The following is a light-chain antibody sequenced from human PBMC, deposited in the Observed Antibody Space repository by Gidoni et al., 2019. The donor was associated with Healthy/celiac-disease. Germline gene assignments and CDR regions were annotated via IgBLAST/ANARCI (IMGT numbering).Light chain of an antibody. J-gene: IGKJ3*01. Sequence: EIVLTQSPGTLSLSPGERATLSCRASQSVSSSYLAWYQQKPGQAPRLLIYGASRRATGIPDRFSGSGSGTDFTLTSSRLEPEDFAVYYCQQYGSSPLFXPXTKVDIK. CDR2: GAS. CDR3: QQYGSSPL. CDR1: QSVSSSY. V-gene: IGKV3-20*01.